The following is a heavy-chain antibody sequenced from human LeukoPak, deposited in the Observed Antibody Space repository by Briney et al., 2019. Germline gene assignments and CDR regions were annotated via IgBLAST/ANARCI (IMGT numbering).Heavy chain of an antibody. CDR1: GFTFGNYW. Sequence: GGSLRLSCEASGFTFGNYWMPWVRQAPGKGPVWVSRINSDGSSTTYADSVKGRFTISRDNAKNTLYLQMNSLRVEDTAVYYCASTNRLDYWGQGTLVTVSS. J-gene: IGHJ4*02. V-gene: IGHV3-74*01. CDR2: INSDGSST. CDR3: ASTNRLDY. D-gene: IGHD2/OR15-2a*01.